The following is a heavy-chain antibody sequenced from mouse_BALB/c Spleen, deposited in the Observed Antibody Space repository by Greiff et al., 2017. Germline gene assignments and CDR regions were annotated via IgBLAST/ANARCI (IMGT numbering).Heavy chain of an antibody. J-gene: IGHJ3*01. CDR3: ARWGYDGSFAY. V-gene: IGHV5-6-5*01. Sequence: EVKLVESGGGLVKPGGSLKLSCAASGFTFSSYAMSWVRQTPEKRLEWVASISSGGSTYYPDSVKGRFTISRDNARNILYLQMSSLRSEDTAMYYCARWGYDGSFAYWGQGTLVTVSA. D-gene: IGHD2-3*01. CDR2: ISSGGST. CDR1: GFTFSSYA.